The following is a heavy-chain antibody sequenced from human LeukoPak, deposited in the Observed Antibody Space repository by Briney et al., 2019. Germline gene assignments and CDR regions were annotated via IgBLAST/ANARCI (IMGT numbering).Heavy chain of an antibody. V-gene: IGHV3-11*01. CDR2: ISSSGTTI. CDR3: GRVDEDYNGCQEYYYFYMDV. CDR1: GFTFSDYY. Sequence: GGSLRLSCAASGFTFSDYYMSWVRQAPGKGLEWVSYISSSGTTIYSADSVKGRFTFSRDNAKNSLYLEMNSLRAEDTAVYYCGRVDEDYNGCQEYYYFYMDVWGKGTTVTVSS. J-gene: IGHJ6*03. D-gene: IGHD5-12*01.